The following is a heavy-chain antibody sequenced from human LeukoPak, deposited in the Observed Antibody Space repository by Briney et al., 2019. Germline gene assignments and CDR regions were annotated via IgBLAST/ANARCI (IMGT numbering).Heavy chain of an antibody. D-gene: IGHD1-26*01. CDR3: ARQRGSYYFDY. J-gene: IGHJ4*02. Sequence: PSETLSLTCAVSGGSFSGYYWSWIRQPPGKGLEWIREINHSGSTYYNPSRKRQVPILVDTSKNQLSLELTTVNAADPAVYYCARQRGSYYFDYWGQGTLVSVSS. V-gene: IGHV4-34*01. CDR1: GGSFSGYY. CDR2: INHSGST.